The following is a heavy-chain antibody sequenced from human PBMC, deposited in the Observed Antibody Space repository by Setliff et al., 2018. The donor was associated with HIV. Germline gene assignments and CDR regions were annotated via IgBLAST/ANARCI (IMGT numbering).Heavy chain of an antibody. D-gene: IGHD3-9*01. V-gene: IGHV4-31*02. Sequence: PSETLSLTCTVSGGSISRGAYYWSWIRQRPGKGLEWIAYINNSGRIYYNPSLKSRVTISVDTSKNQFSLKLSSVTAADTAVYYCATAEYDLLTGYYYPFDYWGQGTLVTVSS. CDR2: INNSGRI. CDR3: ATAEYDLLTGYYYPFDY. J-gene: IGHJ4*02. CDR1: GGSISRGAYY.